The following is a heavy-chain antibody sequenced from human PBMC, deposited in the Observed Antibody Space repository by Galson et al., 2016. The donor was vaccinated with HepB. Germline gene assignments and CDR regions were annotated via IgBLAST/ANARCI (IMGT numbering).Heavy chain of an antibody. V-gene: IGHV4-31*10. J-gene: IGHJ1*01. CDR1: GGSTSSGGYY. CDR3: ASHFDVVHLGRSFDN. CDR2: IYHSGYS. Sequence: TLSLTCTVSGGSTSSGGYYWSWIRQHPGKGLEWIGCIYHSGYSMSNPSLKSRVTISVDPPKNQFSLMLSSVTAADTAVHYCASHFDVVHLGRSFDNWGQGALITVSS. D-gene: IGHD1-1*01.